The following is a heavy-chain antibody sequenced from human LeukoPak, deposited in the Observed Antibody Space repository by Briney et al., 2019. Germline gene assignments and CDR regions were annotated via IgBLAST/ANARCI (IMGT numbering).Heavy chain of an antibody. D-gene: IGHD4-17*01. Sequence: GASVKVSCKASGYTFTSYYMYWVRQAPGQGLEWMGIINPNRGSTSYAQKFQGRVTMTRDMSTSTAYMELRSLRSDDTAVYYCARGRTVTSDYWGQGTLVTVSS. CDR1: GYTFTSYY. V-gene: IGHV1-46*01. CDR2: INPNRGST. J-gene: IGHJ4*02. CDR3: ARGRTVTSDY.